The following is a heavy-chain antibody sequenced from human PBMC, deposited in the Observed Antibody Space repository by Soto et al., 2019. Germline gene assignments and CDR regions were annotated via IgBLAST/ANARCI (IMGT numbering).Heavy chain of an antibody. CDR2: ISSSSSTI. CDR3: ARDRRGYSGYDRHFAL. V-gene: IGHV3-48*02. Sequence: EVQLVESGGGLVQPGGSLRLSCAASGFTFSSYSMNWVRQAPGKGLEWVSYISSSSSTIYYADSVKGRFTISRDNAKNSLYLQMNGLRDEDPAVYYCARDRRGYSGYDRHFALWGRGTLVTVSS. D-gene: IGHD5-12*01. CDR1: GFTFSSYS. J-gene: IGHJ2*01.